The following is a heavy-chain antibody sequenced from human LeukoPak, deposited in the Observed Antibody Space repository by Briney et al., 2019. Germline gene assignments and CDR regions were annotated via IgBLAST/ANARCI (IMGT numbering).Heavy chain of an antibody. Sequence: SETLSLTCAVYGGSLSGYYWTWIRQPPGKGLEWIGEIDHSGSTNYNPSLKSRVTISVDTSKNQFSLKVSSVTAADTAVYYCARARGAVAIDYWGQGTLVTVSS. CDR1: GGSLSGYY. V-gene: IGHV4-34*01. D-gene: IGHD6-19*01. CDR2: IDHSGST. J-gene: IGHJ4*02. CDR3: ARARGAVAIDY.